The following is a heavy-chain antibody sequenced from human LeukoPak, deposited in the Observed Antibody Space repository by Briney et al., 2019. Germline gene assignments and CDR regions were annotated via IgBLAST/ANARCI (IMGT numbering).Heavy chain of an antibody. CDR1: GYSFSNYW. V-gene: IGHV5-51*01. J-gene: IGHJ4*02. CDR2: IYPGDSDI. CDR3: ARLREPGFHFDY. D-gene: IGHD1-14*01. Sequence: GESLKISYQGSGYSFSNYWIVWVRQMSGKGLEWMGIIYPGDSDIKYSPSFQGQVTVSADKSTSTAYLQWSSLTASDTAMYYCARLREPGFHFDYWGQGTLVTVSS.